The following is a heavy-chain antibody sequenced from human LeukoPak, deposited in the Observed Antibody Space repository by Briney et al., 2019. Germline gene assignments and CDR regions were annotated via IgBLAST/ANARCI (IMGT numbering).Heavy chain of an antibody. V-gene: IGHV4-59*01. CDR1: GGSISAYY. CDR3: ARFGTSSSRFFDQ. D-gene: IGHD6-6*01. J-gene: IGHJ4*02. CDR2: IHYRGTT. Sequence: PSETLSLTCTVSGGSISAYYWSWIRQPPGKGREWIGYIHYRGTTNYYPSLKSRVTIALDTSKTQFSLKLHYVTAAGTAVYYCARFGTSSSRFFDQWGQGTLVTVSS.